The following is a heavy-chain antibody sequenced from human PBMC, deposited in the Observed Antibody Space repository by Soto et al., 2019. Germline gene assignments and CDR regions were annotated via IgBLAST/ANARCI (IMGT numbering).Heavy chain of an antibody. CDR1: GGKISSYD. Sequence: SETLSLTSTVSGGKISSYDWSWIRQPPGKGLEWIGYIYYSGSTNYNPSLKSRVTISVDTSKNQFSLKLSSVTAADTAVYYCARRGSGSYSDYWGQGTLVTVSS. CDR3: ARRGSGSYSDY. J-gene: IGHJ4*02. D-gene: IGHD3-10*01. V-gene: IGHV4-59*08. CDR2: IYYSGST.